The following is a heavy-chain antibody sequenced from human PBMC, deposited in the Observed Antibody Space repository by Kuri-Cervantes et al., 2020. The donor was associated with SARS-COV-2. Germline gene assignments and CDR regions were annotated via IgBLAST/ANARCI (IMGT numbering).Heavy chain of an antibody. CDR1: GGSISSYY. V-gene: IGHV4-4*07. D-gene: IGHD6-25*01. Sequence: ESLKISCTVSGGSISSYYWSWIRQPAGKGLEWIGRIYTSGSTNYNPSLKSRVTIPVDTSKNQFSLKLSSVTAADTAVYYCARVAAGYFDYWGQGTLVTVSS. CDR2: IYTSGST. CDR3: ARVAAGYFDY. J-gene: IGHJ4*02.